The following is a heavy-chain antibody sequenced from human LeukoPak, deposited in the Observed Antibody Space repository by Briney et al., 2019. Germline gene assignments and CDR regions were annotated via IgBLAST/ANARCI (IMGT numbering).Heavy chain of an antibody. Sequence: GGSLRLSCAASGFTFSSYGMHWVRQAPGKGLEWVAVIWYDGSNKYYADSVKGRFTISRDNSKNTLYLQMNSLRAEDTAVYYCARGSSPYYYDSSGPGAHAFDIWGQGTMVTVSS. D-gene: IGHD3-22*01. CDR3: ARGSSPYYYDSSGPGAHAFDI. CDR2: IWYDGSNK. V-gene: IGHV3-33*01. CDR1: GFTFSSYG. J-gene: IGHJ3*02.